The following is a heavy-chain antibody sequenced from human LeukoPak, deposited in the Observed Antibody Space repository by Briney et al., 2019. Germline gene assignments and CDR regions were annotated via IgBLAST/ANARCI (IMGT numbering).Heavy chain of an antibody. CDR2: IKQDGSEK. CDR3: ARDHFLYSSDVFFDY. D-gene: IGHD6-25*01. V-gene: IGHV3-7*01. J-gene: IGHJ4*02. Sequence: GGSLRLSCAASGFTFSSYSMNWVRQAPGKGLEWVANIKQDGSEKYYVDSVKGRFTISRDNAKNSLYLQMNSLRAEDTAVYYCARDHFLYSSDVFFDYWGQGTLVTVSS. CDR1: GFTFSSYS.